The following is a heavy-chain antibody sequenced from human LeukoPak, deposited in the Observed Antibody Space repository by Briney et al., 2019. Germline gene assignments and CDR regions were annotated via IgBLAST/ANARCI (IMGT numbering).Heavy chain of an antibody. Sequence: ASVKVSCKASGYTFTGYYMHWVRQAPGQGLEWMGWINPNSGGTNYAQKFQGRVTMTRDTSISTAYMELSRLRSDDTAVYYCARDYLTYYDILTGYYTDNWFDPWGQGTLVTVSS. V-gene: IGHV1-2*02. J-gene: IGHJ5*02. CDR1: GYTFTGYY. D-gene: IGHD3-9*01. CDR2: INPNSGGT. CDR3: ARDYLTYYDILTGYYTDNWFDP.